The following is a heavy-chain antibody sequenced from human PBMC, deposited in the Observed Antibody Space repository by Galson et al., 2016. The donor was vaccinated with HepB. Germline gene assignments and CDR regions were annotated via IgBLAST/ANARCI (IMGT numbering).Heavy chain of an antibody. D-gene: IGHD6-6*01. CDR2: FDPEDSET. CDR3: VTVRSEQLVRNYFEY. J-gene: IGHJ4*02. CDR1: GYTLTEFS. Sequence: SVKVSCKISGYTLTEFSMHWVRQAPGKGLEWMGGFDPEDSETIYEQKFQGRVTVTEDTLTDTAYMELTSLRSDDTAVYYCVTVRSEQLVRNYFEYWGQGTLVTVSS. V-gene: IGHV1-24*01.